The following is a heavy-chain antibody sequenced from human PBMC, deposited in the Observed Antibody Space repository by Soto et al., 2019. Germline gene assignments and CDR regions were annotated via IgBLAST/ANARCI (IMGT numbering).Heavy chain of an antibody. CDR2: IYYSGST. V-gene: IGHV4-59*01. Sequence: QVQLQESGPGLVKPSETLSLTCTVSGGSISXXXXXXXRQPPGKGLEWIGYIYYSGSTNYNPSLKSRVTIXXDTSKXQXSLXLSSVTAXDTAVYYCARRYGASFDYWGQGTLVTVSS. CDR1: GGSISXXX. D-gene: IGHD4-17*01. CDR3: ARRYGASFDY. J-gene: IGHJ4*02.